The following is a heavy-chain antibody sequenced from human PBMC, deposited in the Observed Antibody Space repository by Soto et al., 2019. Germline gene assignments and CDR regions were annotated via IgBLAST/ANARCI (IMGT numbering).Heavy chain of an antibody. V-gene: IGHV3-23*01. J-gene: IGHJ3*02. CDR2: ISGSGGST. D-gene: IGHD2-15*01. CDR1: GFTFGSYA. CDR3: AKEGPLIYCSGGSCYSGAFDI. Sequence: GGSLRLSCAASGFTFGSYAMSWVGQAPGKGLEWVSAISGSGGSTYYADSVKGRFTISRDNSKNTLYLQMNSLRAEDTAVYYCAKEGPLIYCSGGSCYSGAFDIWGQGTMVTVS.